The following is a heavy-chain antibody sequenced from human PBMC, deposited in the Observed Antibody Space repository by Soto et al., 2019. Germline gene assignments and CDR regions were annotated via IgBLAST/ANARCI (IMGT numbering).Heavy chain of an antibody. J-gene: IGHJ4*02. D-gene: IGHD3-16*02. V-gene: IGHV3-33*01. CDR3: ARDRYYFDY. Sequence: VAVIWYDGSNKYYADSVKGRFTISRDNSKNTLYLQMNSLRAEDTAVYYCARDRYYFDYWGQGTLVTVSS. CDR2: IWYDGSNK.